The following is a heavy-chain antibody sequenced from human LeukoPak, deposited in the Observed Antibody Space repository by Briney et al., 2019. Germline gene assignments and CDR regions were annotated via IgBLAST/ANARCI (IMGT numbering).Heavy chain of an antibody. CDR2: IYYSGST. CDR3: ARDQCGGSCYFDY. J-gene: IGHJ4*02. V-gene: IGHV4-31*03. CDR1: GGSISGGGYY. Sequence: SETLSLTCTVSGGSISGGGYYWSWIRQHPGKGLEWIGYIYYSGSTYYNPSLKSRVTISVDTSKNQFSLKLSSVTAADTAVYYCARDQCGGSCYFDYWGQGTLVTVSS. D-gene: IGHD2-15*01.